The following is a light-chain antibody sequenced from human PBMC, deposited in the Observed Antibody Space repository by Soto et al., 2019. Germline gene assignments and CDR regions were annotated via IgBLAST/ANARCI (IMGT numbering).Light chain of an antibody. CDR1: QSVTTR. Sequence: IVLTQSPGTLSLSPGESVTLSCRASQSVTTRLAWYQHKPCQAPTLLMSGASNRASGVPVGFSGSGSGTDFTLTITRLEPEDFALYYCQQYGGSPITFGLGTRLEIK. CDR3: QQYGGSPIT. V-gene: IGKV3-20*01. CDR2: GAS. J-gene: IGKJ5*01.